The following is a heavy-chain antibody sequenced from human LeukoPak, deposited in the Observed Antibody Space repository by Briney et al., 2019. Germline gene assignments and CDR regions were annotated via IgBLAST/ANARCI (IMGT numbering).Heavy chain of an antibody. CDR3: AKASYSSGFFDY. CDR2: ISWNSGSI. D-gene: IGHD6-19*01. Sequence: GGSLRLSCAASGFTFSSYAMSWVRQAPGKGLEWVSGISWNSGSIGYADSVKGRFTISRDNAKNSLYLQMNSLRAEDTALYYCAKASYSSGFFDYWGQGTLVTVSS. J-gene: IGHJ4*02. CDR1: GFTFSSYA. V-gene: IGHV3-9*01.